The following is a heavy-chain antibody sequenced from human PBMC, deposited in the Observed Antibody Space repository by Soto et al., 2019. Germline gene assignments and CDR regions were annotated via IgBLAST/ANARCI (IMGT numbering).Heavy chain of an antibody. J-gene: IGHJ4*02. D-gene: IGHD7-27*01. Sequence: PSGTLAITCTSSRGSISTAYGTWTRTPQGKGLEWIGYIYYTGSTNYNPSLKTRVAISMDTSKNQFSLNLSSVTAADTAAYYCAGAPNWAYFGICGLGTLVTVSS. CDR2: IYYTGST. V-gene: IGHV4-59*01. CDR3: AGAPNWAYFGI. CDR1: RGSISTAY.